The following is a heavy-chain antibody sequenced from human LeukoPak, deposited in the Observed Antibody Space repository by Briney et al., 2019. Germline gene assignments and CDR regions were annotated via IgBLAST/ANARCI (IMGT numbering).Heavy chain of an antibody. CDR3: AKDSNWKTGGAFDI. Sequence: GGSLRLSCAASGFTFSDYSMNWVRQAPGEGLEWVSYISSSTTTIYYADSVKGRFTISRDNSKNTLYLQMNSLRAEDTAAYYCAKDSNWKTGGAFDIWGQGTMVTVSS. CDR1: GFTFSDYS. J-gene: IGHJ3*02. CDR2: ISSSTTTI. D-gene: IGHD1-20*01. V-gene: IGHV3-48*01.